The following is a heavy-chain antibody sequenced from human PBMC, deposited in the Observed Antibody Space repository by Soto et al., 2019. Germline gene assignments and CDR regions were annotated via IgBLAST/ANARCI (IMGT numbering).Heavy chain of an antibody. D-gene: IGHD7-27*01. CDR1: GASIGSGSYY. Sequence: SETLSLTCTVSGASIGSGSYYWSWIRQYPGEGLVWIGHIYDSGRTYYNPSLESRVSLSIDTSKNEFSLTLTSVTAADTAVYYCARLTTIITGAFDDWGLGTVVTVSS. CDR3: ARLTTIITGAFDD. CDR2: IYDSGRT. V-gene: IGHV4-31*03. J-gene: IGHJ4*02.